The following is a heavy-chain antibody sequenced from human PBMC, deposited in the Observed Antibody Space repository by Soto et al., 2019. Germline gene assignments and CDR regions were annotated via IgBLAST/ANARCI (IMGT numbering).Heavy chain of an antibody. J-gene: IGHJ6*02. CDR3: ARGTAYCGGDCSLPSRILYYYYYGMDV. V-gene: IGHV4-4*07. CDR2: IYTSGST. D-gene: IGHD2-21*02. Sequence: SETLSLTSTVSGGAIISYYSIFIRHPSFKGLESIGRIYTSGSTNYNPSLKSRVTMSVDTSKNQFSLKLSSVTAADTAVYYCARGTAYCGGDCSLPSRILYYYYYGMDVWGQGTTVTV. CDR1: GGAIISYY.